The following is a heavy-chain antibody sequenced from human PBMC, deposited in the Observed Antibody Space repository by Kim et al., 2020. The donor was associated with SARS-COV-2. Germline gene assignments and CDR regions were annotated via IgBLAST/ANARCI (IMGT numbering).Heavy chain of an antibody. CDR1: GGSISSYY. J-gene: IGHJ5*02. CDR3: ARLRFLEWLDPGPKFDP. CDR2: IYYSGST. V-gene: IGHV4-59*08. D-gene: IGHD3-3*01. Sequence: SETLSLTCTVSGGSISSYYWSWIRQPPGKGLEWIGYIYYSGSTNYNPSLKSRVTISVETSKNQFSLKLSSVTAADTAVYYCARLRFLEWLDPGPKFDPWGQGTLVTVSS.